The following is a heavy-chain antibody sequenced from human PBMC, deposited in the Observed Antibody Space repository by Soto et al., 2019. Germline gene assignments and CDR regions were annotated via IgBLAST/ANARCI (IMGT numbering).Heavy chain of an antibody. V-gene: IGHV1-69*13. CDR2: IIPIFGTA. CDR3: AKTLKLYCSSTSCHNWFDS. CDR1: GGTFSSYA. D-gene: IGHD2-2*01. J-gene: IGHJ5*01. Sequence: SVKVSCKASGGTFSSYAISWVRQAPGQGLEWMGGIIPIFGTANYAQKFQGRVTITADESTSTAYMELSSLRSEDTAVYYCAKTLKLYCSSTSCHNWFDSWGQGTLVTVSS.